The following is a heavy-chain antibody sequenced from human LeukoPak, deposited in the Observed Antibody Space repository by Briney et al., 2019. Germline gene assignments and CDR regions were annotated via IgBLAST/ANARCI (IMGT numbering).Heavy chain of an antibody. CDR3: ARGAAAAILFDY. V-gene: IGHV4-61*02. J-gene: IGHJ4*02. CDR2: IYTSGST. CDR1: GGSISSGSHY. Sequence: SETLSLTCTVSGGSISSGSHYWSWIRQPAGKGLEWIGRIYTSGSTNYNPSLKSRVTISVDTSKNQFSLKLNSMTAADPAFYYCARGAAAAILFDYWGQGTLVTVSS. D-gene: IGHD2-21*02.